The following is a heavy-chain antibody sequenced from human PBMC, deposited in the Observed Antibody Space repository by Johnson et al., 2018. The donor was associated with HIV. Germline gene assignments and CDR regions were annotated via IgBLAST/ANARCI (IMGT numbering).Heavy chain of an antibody. V-gene: IGHV3-30*14. CDR3: ARGALGDWVDAFDI. CDR2: ISYDGSNK. CDR1: GFTFSDHY. J-gene: IGHJ3*02. Sequence: QVQLVESGGGLVQPGGSLRLSCAASGFTFSDHYMDWVRQAPGKGLEWVAVISYDGSNKYYADSVKGRFTISRDNSKNTLYLQMNSLRAEDTAVFYCARGALGDWVDAFDIWGQGTMVTVSS. D-gene: IGHD3-16*01.